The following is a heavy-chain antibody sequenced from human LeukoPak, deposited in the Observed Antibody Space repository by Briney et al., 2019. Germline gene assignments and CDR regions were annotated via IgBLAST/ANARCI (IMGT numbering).Heavy chain of an antibody. D-gene: IGHD3-3*01. CDR2: ISGSGGST. Sequence: GSLRLSCAASGFTFSSYAMSWVRQAPGKGLEWVSAISGSGGSTYYADSVKGRFTISRDNSKNTLYLQMNSLRAEDTAVYYCAKELEERFYYYYYMDVWGKGTTVTVSS. CDR1: GFTFSSYA. CDR3: AKELEERFYYYYYMDV. V-gene: IGHV3-23*01. J-gene: IGHJ6*03.